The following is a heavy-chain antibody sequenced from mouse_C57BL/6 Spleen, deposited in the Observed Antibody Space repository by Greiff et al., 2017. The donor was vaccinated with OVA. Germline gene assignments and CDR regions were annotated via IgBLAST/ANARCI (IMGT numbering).Heavy chain of an antibody. CDR1: GYTFTSYW. Sequence: VQLQQPGAELVRPGTSVKLSCKASGYTFTSYWMHWVKQRPGQGLEWIGVIDPSDSYTNYNQKFKGKATLTVDTSSSTAYMPLSSLTSEDSAVYYWAREYYGSSHWYFDVWGTGTTVTVSS. CDR2: IDPSDSYT. CDR3: AREYYGSSHWYFDV. J-gene: IGHJ1*03. D-gene: IGHD1-1*01. V-gene: IGHV1-59*01.